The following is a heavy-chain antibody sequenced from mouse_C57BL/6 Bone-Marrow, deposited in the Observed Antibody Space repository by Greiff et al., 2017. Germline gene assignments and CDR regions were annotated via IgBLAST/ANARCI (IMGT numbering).Heavy chain of an antibody. D-gene: IGHD2-14*01. J-gene: IGHJ2*01. CDR2: IDPSDSYT. CDR1: GYTFTSYW. CDR3: ARRGTPYYFDY. V-gene: IGHV1-69*01. Sequence: FQLQQPGAELVMPGASVKLSCKASGYTFTSYWMHWVKQRPGQVLEWIGEIDPSDSYTNYNQKFKGKSTLTVDKSSSTAYMQLSSLTSEDSAVYYCARRGTPYYFDYWGQGTTLTVSS.